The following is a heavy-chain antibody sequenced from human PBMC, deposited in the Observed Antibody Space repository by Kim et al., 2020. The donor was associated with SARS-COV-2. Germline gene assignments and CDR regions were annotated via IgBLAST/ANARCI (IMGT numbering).Heavy chain of an antibody. CDR3: AKVRVGVQHLFYFDH. CDR2: STYDGNNQ. J-gene: IGHJ4*02. CDR1: GFMFSSYG. Sequence: GGSLRLSCEASGFMFSSYGMHWVRQVPGKGLEWLAVSTYDGNNQSYADSVKGRFTVSRDNVENTLYLQMSSLRPEDTALYYCAKVRVGVQHLFYFDHGGQGALVIVSS. D-gene: IGHD1-26*01. V-gene: IGHV3-30*18.